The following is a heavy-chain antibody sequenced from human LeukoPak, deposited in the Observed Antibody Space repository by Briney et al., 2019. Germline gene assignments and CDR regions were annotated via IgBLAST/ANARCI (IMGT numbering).Heavy chain of an antibody. D-gene: IGHD6-19*01. Sequence: ASVKVSCKASGYTFTGYYMHWVRQAPGQGLEWMGWINPNSGGTNYAQKLQGRVTMTTDTSTSTAYMELRSLRSDDTAVYYCARDLNSGWLGRGFDYWGQGTLVTVSS. V-gene: IGHV1-2*02. CDR1: GYTFTGYY. CDR3: ARDLNSGWLGRGFDY. J-gene: IGHJ4*02. CDR2: INPNSGGT.